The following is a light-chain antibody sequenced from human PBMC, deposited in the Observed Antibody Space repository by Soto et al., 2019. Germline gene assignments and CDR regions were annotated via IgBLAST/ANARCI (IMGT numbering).Light chain of an antibody. J-gene: IGLJ2*01. CDR3: QSFDTNLNAVL. CDR2: ANS. Sequence: QSVLTQPPSVSGAPGQRVTISCTGSSSNIGVGYDVHWYQQLPGTAPKLLIYANSRRPSRVPGRFSGSKSGASASLAITGLLPEDEADFFCQSFDTNLNAVLFGGGTQLTVL. V-gene: IGLV1-40*01. CDR1: SSNIGVGYD.